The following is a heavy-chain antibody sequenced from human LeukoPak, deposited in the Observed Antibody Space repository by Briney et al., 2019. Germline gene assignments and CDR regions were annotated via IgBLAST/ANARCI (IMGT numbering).Heavy chain of an antibody. V-gene: IGHV1-46*01. Sequence: ASVKVSCKASGYTFTSYYMHWVRQAPGQGLEWMGIINPSGGSTSYAQKFQGRVTMTRDMSTSTVYMELSSLRSEDTAVYYCARDLTMVRGARYRPYNWFDAWGQGTLVTVSP. CDR3: ARDLTMVRGARYRPYNWFDA. J-gene: IGHJ5*02. CDR2: INPSGGST. CDR1: GYTFTSYY. D-gene: IGHD3-10*01.